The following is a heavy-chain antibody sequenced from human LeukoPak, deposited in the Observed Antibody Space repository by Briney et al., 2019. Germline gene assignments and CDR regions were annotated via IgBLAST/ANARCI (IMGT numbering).Heavy chain of an antibody. CDR2: ISYDGSNK. Sequence: GGSLRLSCAASGFTFSSYAMHWVRQAPGKGLEWVAVISYDGSNKYYADSVKGRFTISRDNSKNTLYLQMNSLRAEDTAVYYCARGSRYSYESPTFDYWGQGTLVTVSS. V-gene: IGHV3-30-3*01. D-gene: IGHD5-18*01. CDR3: ARGSRYSYESPTFDY. J-gene: IGHJ4*02. CDR1: GFTFSSYA.